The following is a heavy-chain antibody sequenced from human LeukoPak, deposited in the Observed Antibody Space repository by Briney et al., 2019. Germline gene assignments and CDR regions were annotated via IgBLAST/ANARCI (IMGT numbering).Heavy chain of an antibody. CDR3: ARGGASSIPFDP. CDR2: IHNSGST. J-gene: IGHJ5*02. D-gene: IGHD2-2*01. CDR1: GGSVSSGSYY. V-gene: IGHV4-61*01. Sequence: NPSQTLSLTCTVSGGSVSSGSYYWSWIRQPPGKGLEWIGFIHNSGSTKYNPSLMSRVTISVDTSKNQFSLKLSSVTAAETAVYYCARGGASSIPFDPWGQGTLVTVSS.